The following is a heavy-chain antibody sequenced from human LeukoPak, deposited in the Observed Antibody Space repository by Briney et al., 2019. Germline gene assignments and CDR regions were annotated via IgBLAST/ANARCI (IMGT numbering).Heavy chain of an antibody. V-gene: IGHV1-2*02. Sequence: ASVKVSCKVSGYTLTELSMHWVRQAPGQGLEWMGWINPDSGGTNYAQRFQGRVTMTGDTSISTAYMELSRLRSDDTAFYYCARAGVWDYNDSSGYHNGAFDIWGQGTMVTVSS. CDR1: GYTLTELS. J-gene: IGHJ3*02. CDR2: INPDSGGT. D-gene: IGHD3-22*01. CDR3: ARAGVWDYNDSSGYHNGAFDI.